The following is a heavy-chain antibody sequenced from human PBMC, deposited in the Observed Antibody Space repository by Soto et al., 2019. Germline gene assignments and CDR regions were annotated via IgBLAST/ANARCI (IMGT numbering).Heavy chain of an antibody. CDR2: IYYSGST. V-gene: IGHV4-30-4*01. J-gene: IGHJ6*02. Sequence: RPSETLSLTCTVSGGSISSGDYYWSWIRQPPGKGLEWIGYIYYSGSTYYNPSLKSRVTISVDTSKNQFSLKLSSVTAADTAVYYCARVRFLEGMDVWGQGTTVTVSS. CDR3: ARVRFLEGMDV. CDR1: GGSISSGDYY. D-gene: IGHD3-3*01.